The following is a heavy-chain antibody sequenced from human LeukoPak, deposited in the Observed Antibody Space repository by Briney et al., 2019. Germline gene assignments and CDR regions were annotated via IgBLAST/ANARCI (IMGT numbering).Heavy chain of an antibody. CDR3: ARQLSSGWYSSFYYYGMDV. V-gene: IGHV1-2*02. Sequence: ASVKVSCKASGYTFTSYGISWVRQAPGQGLEWMGWINPYGGGTNYAQKFQGRATMTRDTSTSTAYMELSRLRSDDTAVYYCARQLSSGWYSSFYYYGMDVWGQGTTVTVSS. CDR1: GYTFTSYG. D-gene: IGHD6-19*01. CDR2: INPYGGGT. J-gene: IGHJ6*02.